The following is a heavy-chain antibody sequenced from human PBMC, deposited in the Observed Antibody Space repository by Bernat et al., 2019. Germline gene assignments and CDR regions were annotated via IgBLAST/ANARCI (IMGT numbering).Heavy chain of an antibody. Sequence: QVQLVQSGAEVKKPGASVKVSCKASGYTFTSYGISWVRQAPGQGLEWMGWISAYNGNTNYAQKLQGRVTMTTDQSTSTAYMELRSLRSDDTAVYYCAREGPFRRRSPLVVAAYNWFDPWGQGTLVTVSS. CDR1: GYTFTSYG. CDR3: AREGPFRRRSPLVVAAYNWFDP. CDR2: ISAYNGNT. J-gene: IGHJ5*02. V-gene: IGHV1-18*01. D-gene: IGHD2-15*01.